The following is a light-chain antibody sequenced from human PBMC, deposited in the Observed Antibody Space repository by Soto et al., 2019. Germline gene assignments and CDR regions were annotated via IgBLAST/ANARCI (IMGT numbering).Light chain of an antibody. CDR3: RQRYNWPLT. V-gene: IGKV3-11*01. CDR1: QSIGNS. Sequence: TVLTQSPATLSLSPGERATLSCKASQSIGNSLGWFQQKPGQAPRLLIDDAFNRATGIPARFTGSGSGSDFTLTISSLDPEDFGVYYCRQRYNWPLTFGGGTKVDIK. CDR2: DAF. J-gene: IGKJ4*01.